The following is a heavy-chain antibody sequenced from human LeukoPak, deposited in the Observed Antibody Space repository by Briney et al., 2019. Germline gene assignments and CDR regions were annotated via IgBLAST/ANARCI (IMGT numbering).Heavy chain of an antibody. V-gene: IGHV4-38-2*01. CDR1: GYSLGKNYY. Sequence: SETLSLTCAVSGYSLGKNYYWGWIRQTPGKGQEWIGRIYGTRSTSYNPSLMNRVTMSVDTSKNHFSLQLTSVSAADTAVYFCARYDSRGSASTRFDYWGQGILVTISS. CDR2: IYGTRST. J-gene: IGHJ4*02. D-gene: IGHD3-16*01. CDR3: ARYDSRGSASTRFDY.